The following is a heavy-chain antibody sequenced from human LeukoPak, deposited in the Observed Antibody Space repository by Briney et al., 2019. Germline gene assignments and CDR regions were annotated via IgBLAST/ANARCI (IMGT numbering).Heavy chain of an antibody. CDR2: ISAYDGNT. J-gene: IGHJ4*02. CDR3: ASGGYYYDSSGYYFDY. D-gene: IGHD3-22*01. CDR1: GYTFTNYG. Sequence: ASVKVSCKASGYTFTNYGISWVRQAPGQGLEWMGWISAYDGNTNYAQKLQGRVTMTTDTSTSTAYMELRSLRSDDTAVYYCASGGYYYDSSGYYFDYWGQGTLVTVSS. V-gene: IGHV1-18*01.